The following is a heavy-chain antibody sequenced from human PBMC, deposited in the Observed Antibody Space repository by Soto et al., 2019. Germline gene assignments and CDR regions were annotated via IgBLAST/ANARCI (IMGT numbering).Heavy chain of an antibody. CDR1: GGTFSSYA. D-gene: IGHD3-16*02. J-gene: IGHJ3*02. CDR3: ARGRGVRGWGSYRPHDAFDI. V-gene: IGHV1-69*13. Sequence: SVKVSCKASGGTFSSYAISWVRQAPGQGLEWMGGIIPIFGTANYAQKFQGRVTITADESTSTAYMELSSLRSEDTAVYYCARGRGVRGWGSYRPHDAFDIWGQGTMVTVSS. CDR2: IIPIFGTA.